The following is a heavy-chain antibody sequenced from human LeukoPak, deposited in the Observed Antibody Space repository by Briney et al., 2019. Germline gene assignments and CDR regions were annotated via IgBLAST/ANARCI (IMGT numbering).Heavy chain of an antibody. CDR3: TRLVDYDFWSGYYTEKDYFDY. CDR1: GFTFSDYY. D-gene: IGHD3-3*01. CDR2: ISSSGSTI. J-gene: IGHJ4*02. V-gene: IGHV3-11*01. Sequence: GGSLRLTCAASGFTFSDYYMSWIRQAPGKGLEWVSYISSSGSTIYYADSVKGRFTISRDNAKNSLYLQMNSLRAEDTAVYYCTRLVDYDFWSGYYTEKDYFDYWGQGTLVTVSS.